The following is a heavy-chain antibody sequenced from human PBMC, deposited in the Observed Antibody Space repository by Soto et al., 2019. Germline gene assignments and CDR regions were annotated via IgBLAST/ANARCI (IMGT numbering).Heavy chain of an antibody. J-gene: IGHJ6*02. Sequence: SETLSLTCTVSGGSISSVDYYWSWIRQPPGKGLDWIGYIYYSGSTYYNPSLKSRVTISVDTSKNQFSLKLSSVTAADTAVYYCARGSHGLRYFDWLPMRGMDVWGQGTTVTVSS. CDR1: GGSISSVDYY. D-gene: IGHD3-9*01. CDR3: ARGSHGLRYFDWLPMRGMDV. V-gene: IGHV4-30-4*01. CDR2: IYYSGST.